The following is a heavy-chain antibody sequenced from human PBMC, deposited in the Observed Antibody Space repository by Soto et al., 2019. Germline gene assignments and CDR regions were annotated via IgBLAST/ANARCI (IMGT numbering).Heavy chain of an antibody. CDR1: GFTFSSYG. D-gene: IGHD3-16*01. CDR2: IWYDGSNK. J-gene: IGHJ5*02. V-gene: IGHV3-33*01. Sequence: GGSLRLSCAASGFTFSSYGMHWVRQAPGKGLEWVAVIWYDGSNKYYADSVKGRFTISRDNSKNTLYLQMNSLRAEDTAVYYCARDRVITFFEYPPNSWSDPWGKEPLVTVSS. CDR3: ARDRVITFFEYPPNSWSDP.